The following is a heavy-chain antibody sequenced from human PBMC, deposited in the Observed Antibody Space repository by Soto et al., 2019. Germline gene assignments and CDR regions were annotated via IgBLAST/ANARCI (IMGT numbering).Heavy chain of an antibody. CDR3: ARDPEQSLVLVYYYCYMDS. D-gene: IGHD6-19*01. V-gene: IGHV3-7*01. CDR2: IKQDGSEK. CDR1: GFTFSSYW. Sequence: EVQLVESGGGLVQPGGSLRLSCAASGFTFSSYWMSWVRQAPGKGLEWVANIKQDGSEKYYVDSVKGRFTISRENAKNSRYLQMNGLSAEETAVYYCARDPEQSLVLVYYYCYMDSWRKATTVTVSS. J-gene: IGHJ6*03.